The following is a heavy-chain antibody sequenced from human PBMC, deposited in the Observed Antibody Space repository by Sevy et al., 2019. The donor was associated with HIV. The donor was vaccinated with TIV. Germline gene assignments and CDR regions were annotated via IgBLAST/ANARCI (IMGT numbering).Heavy chain of an antibody. CDR2: IYYNGHI. D-gene: IGHD1-26*01. V-gene: IGHV4-59*08. Sequence: SETSLTCTVSGGSITSLYWNWIRQPPGKGLEWIANIYYNGHINYNLSLKSRVTLSLDTSKNQFSLRLSSVTAADTAMYYCAGENAWGRGYSWGQGTLVTVSS. CDR1: GGSITSLY. CDR3: AGENAWGRGYS. J-gene: IGHJ4*02.